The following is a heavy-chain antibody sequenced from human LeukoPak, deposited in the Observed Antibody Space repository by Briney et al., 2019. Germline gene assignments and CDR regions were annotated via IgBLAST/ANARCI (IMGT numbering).Heavy chain of an antibody. V-gene: IGHV3-48*01. CDR3: AREEDTAMVTHSYYFDY. CDR2: ISSSSSTI. CDR1: AFIFSVSG. D-gene: IGHD5-18*01. J-gene: IGHJ4*02. Sequence: PGGSLRLSCAASAFIFSVSGMNWVRQAPGKGLEWVSYISSSSSTIYYADSVKGRFTISRDNAKNSLYLQMNSLRAEDTAVYYCAREEDTAMVTHSYYFDYWGQGTLVTVSS.